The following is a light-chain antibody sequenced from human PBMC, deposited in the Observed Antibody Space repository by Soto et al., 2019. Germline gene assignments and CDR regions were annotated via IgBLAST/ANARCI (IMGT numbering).Light chain of an antibody. CDR3: QQYYSYSPLT. Sequence: DIQMTQSHSTLSASVGDRVTITCLASQSINSWLAWYQQKPGKAPKLLIYKASSLESGVPSRFSGSGSGTEFTLTISSLQPDDFTTYYCQQYYSYSPLTFGGGTNVDIK. V-gene: IGKV1-5*03. CDR1: QSINSW. J-gene: IGKJ4*01. CDR2: KAS.